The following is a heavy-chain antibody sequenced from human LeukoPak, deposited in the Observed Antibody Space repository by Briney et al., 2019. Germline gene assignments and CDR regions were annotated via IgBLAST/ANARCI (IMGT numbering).Heavy chain of an antibody. V-gene: IGHV3-7*03. CDR1: EFTFSRYW. CDR3: TRENYVPDS. Sequence: GGSLRLSCAASEFTFSRYWMSWVRQAPGKGLEWVASISDGGSATYYVDSVRGRFTISRDDAKNSLFLQMNGLRADDTAVYYCTRENYVPDSWGQGTLVTVSS. J-gene: IGHJ4*02. D-gene: IGHD3-10*02. CDR2: ISDGGSAT.